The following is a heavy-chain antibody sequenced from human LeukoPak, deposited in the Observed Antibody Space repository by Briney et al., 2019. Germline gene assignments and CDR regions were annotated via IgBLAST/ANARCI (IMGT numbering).Heavy chain of an antibody. CDR3: AKDREVYVQNWFDP. Sequence: GGSLRLSCAASGFTFSSYAMSWVRQAPGKGLEWVSAISGSGGSTYYADSVKGRFTISRDNSKNTLYPQMNSLRAEDTAVYYCAKDREVYVQNWFDPWGQGTLVTVSS. J-gene: IGHJ5*02. V-gene: IGHV3-23*01. D-gene: IGHD2-8*01. CDR1: GFTFSSYA. CDR2: ISGSGGST.